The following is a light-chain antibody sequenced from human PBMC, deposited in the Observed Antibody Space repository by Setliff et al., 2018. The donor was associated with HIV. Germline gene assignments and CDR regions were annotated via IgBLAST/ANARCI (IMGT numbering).Light chain of an antibody. CDR2: KNN. CDR1: SSNIGSNT. J-gene: IGLJ1*01. CDR3: AAWDDSLSVFV. V-gene: IGLV1-44*01. Sequence: QSVLTQPPPTSGTPGQRVTISCSGSSSNIGSNTVNWYKQVPGAAPKLLIYKNNQRPSGVPDRFSGSKSGASASLAIRGLQSDDEADYYCAAWDDSLSVFVFGTGTKV.